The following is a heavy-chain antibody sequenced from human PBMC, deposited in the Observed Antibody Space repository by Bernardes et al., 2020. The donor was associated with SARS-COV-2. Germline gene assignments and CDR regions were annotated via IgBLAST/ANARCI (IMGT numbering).Heavy chain of an antibody. CDR3: AKALGSYSTRGIDY. J-gene: IGHJ4*02. CDR2: IGNSGSNT. Sequence: GGSLRLSCAASGFSFSSHAMSWVRQAPGEGLEWVSSIGNSGSNTFYADSVKGRFTISRDNSQNTLHLQMNSLRAEDTAVYYCAKALGSYSTRGIDYWGQGTLVTVSS. CDR1: GFSFSSHA. V-gene: IGHV3-23*01. D-gene: IGHD1-26*01.